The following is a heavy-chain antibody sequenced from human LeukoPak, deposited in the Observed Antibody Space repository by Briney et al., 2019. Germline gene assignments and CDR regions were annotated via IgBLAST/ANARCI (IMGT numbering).Heavy chain of an antibody. CDR1: GFTFSSYG. Sequence: GGSLRLSCAASGFTFSSYGMHWVRQAPGKGLEWVAVISYDGSNKYYADSVKGRFTISRDNSKNTLYLQMNSLRAEDTAVYYCAKGWDSSGYYPYYFDYWGQGTLVTVSS. J-gene: IGHJ4*02. D-gene: IGHD3-22*01. CDR3: AKGWDSSGYYPYYFDY. CDR2: ISYDGSNK. V-gene: IGHV3-30*18.